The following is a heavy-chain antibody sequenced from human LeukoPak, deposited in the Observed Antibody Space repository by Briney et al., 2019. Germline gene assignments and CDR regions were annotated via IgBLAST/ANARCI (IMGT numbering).Heavy chain of an antibody. V-gene: IGHV1-18*01. CDR2: ISVYNGNT. D-gene: IGHD3-10*01. CDR3: ARSAGGYGSGTGPFDY. CDR1: GYTFTSYG. J-gene: IGHJ4*03. Sequence: ASVKVSCKASGYTFTSYGISWVRQAPGQGLEWMGWISVYNGNTNYAQKLQGRVTMTTDTSTSTAYMELRSLRSDDTAVYYCARSAGGYGSGTGPFDYWGQGTTVTVSS.